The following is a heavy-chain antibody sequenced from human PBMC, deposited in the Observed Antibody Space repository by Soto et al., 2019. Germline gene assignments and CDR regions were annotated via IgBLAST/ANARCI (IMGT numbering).Heavy chain of an antibody. D-gene: IGHD3-16*01. Sequence: PGGSLRLSCAASGFTFSSYGMHWVRQAPGKGLEWVAVISYDGSTYYADSVKGRFTISRDNSKNTLYLQMNSLRAEDTAVYYCAKVLRGGAMPGPDYWGQGTLVTVSS. CDR3: AKVLRGGAMPGPDY. CDR2: ISYDGST. J-gene: IGHJ4*02. CDR1: GFTFSSYG. V-gene: IGHV3-30*18.